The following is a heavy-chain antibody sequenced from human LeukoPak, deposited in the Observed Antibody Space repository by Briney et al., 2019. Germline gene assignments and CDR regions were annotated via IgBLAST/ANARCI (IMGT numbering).Heavy chain of an antibody. Sequence: SETLSLTCAVYGGSFSGYYWSWTRQPPGKGLEWIGEINHSGSTNYNPSLKGRVTISVDTSKNQFSLKLSSVTAADTAVYYCALTAVAGDKIFDYWGQGTLVTVSS. CDR3: ALTAVAGDKIFDY. D-gene: IGHD6-19*01. J-gene: IGHJ4*02. CDR2: INHSGST. V-gene: IGHV4-34*01. CDR1: GGSFSGYY.